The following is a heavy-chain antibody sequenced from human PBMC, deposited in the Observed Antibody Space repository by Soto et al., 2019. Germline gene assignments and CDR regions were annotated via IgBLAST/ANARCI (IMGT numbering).Heavy chain of an antibody. D-gene: IGHD3-16*01. CDR3: AREFRLGAVGTVGFDY. V-gene: IGHV3-23*01. CDR1: EFTFSSYH. Sequence: PDWSLRVSCSTSEFTFSSYHMSLVLQNPLKGLEWVSAISSGGNTYYADSVKGRFTIFRDNSNNMMYLQLKSLRADDTAVYYCAREFRLGAVGTVGFDYWGQGTLVTVSS. J-gene: IGHJ4*02. CDR2: ISSGGNT.